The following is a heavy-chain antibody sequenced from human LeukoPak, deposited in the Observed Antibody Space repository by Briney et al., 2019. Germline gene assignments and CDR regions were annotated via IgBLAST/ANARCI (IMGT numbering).Heavy chain of an antibody. J-gene: IGHJ3*01. V-gene: IGHV1-18*04. CDR2: ISAYNGNT. CDR1: GYTFTSYG. Sequence: ASVKVSCKASGYTFTSYGFSWVRQAPGQGLEWMGWISAYNGNTNYALKLQGRVTMTTDTSTSTAYMELRSLRSDDTAVYYCARPWGYCSSTSCYSDAFDLGGQGTMVTVSS. CDR3: ARPWGYCSSTSCYSDAFDL. D-gene: IGHD2-2*01.